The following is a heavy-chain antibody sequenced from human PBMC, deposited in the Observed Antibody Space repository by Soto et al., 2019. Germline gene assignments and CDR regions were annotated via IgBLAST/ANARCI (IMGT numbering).Heavy chain of an antibody. CDR2: INTDGSTT. V-gene: IGHV3-74*01. Sequence: GGSLRLSCAASGFDFGGHWMHWVLQAPGKGLVWVSRINTDGSTTTYADSVEGRFNISRDNAKNTLYLQMNSLRAEDTAVYYCARFGNYDETSGLLYWGQGTLVTVSS. CDR1: GFDFGGHW. J-gene: IGHJ4*02. D-gene: IGHD3-22*01. CDR3: ARFGNYDETSGLLY.